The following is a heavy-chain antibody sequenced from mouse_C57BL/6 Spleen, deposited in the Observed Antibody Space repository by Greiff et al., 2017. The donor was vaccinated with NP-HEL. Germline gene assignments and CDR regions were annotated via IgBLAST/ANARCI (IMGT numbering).Heavy chain of an antibody. CDR2: IYPGDGDT. Sequence: QVQLKESGAELVKPGASVKISCKASGYAFSSYWMNWVKQRPGKGLEWIGQIYPGDGDTNYNGKFKGKATLTADKSSSTAYMQLSSLTSEDSAVYFCAREGYSNYFADWGQGTLVTVSA. CDR3: AREGYSNYFAD. V-gene: IGHV1-80*01. D-gene: IGHD2-5*01. CDR1: GYAFSSYW. J-gene: IGHJ3*01.